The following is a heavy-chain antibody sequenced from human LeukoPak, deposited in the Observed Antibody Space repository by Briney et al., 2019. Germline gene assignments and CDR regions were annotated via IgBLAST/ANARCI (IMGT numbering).Heavy chain of an antibody. CDR1: GYTFTGYY. J-gene: IGHJ5*02. CDR3: ARDWIAAAIWFDP. V-gene: IGHV1-2*02. CDR2: INPNSGGT. Sequence: ASVKVSCKASGYTFTGYYMHWVRQAPGQGLEWMGWINPNSGGTNYAQKFQGRVTMTRDTSISTAYMELSRLRSDDTAVYYCARDWIAAAIWFDPWGQGTLVTVSS. D-gene: IGHD6-13*01.